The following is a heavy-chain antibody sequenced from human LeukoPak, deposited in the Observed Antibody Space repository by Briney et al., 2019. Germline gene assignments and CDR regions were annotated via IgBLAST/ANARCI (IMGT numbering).Heavy chain of an antibody. Sequence: PGGSLRLSCAASGFTFENYGMHWVRQAPGKGLEWVAVIWYDGTKKNYADSVKGRFTISRDNSKNMVSLQMNSLRAEDTAVYYCARDDSSGYYHDALDLWGQGAMVTVSS. CDR1: GFTFENYG. CDR2: IWYDGTKK. J-gene: IGHJ3*01. CDR3: ARDDSSGYYHDALDL. V-gene: IGHV3-33*08. D-gene: IGHD3-22*01.